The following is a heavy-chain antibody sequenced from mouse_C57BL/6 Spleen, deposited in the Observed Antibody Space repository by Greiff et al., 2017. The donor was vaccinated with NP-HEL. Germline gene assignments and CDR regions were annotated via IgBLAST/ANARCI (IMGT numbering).Heavy chain of an antibody. V-gene: IGHV1-9*01. CDR2: ILPGSGST. Sequence: QVQLQQSGAELMKPGASVKLSCKATGYTFTGYWIEWVKQRPGHGLEWIGEILPGSGSTNYNEKFKGKATFTADTSSNTAYMQLSSLTTEDSAIYYCASAPPNYYGSSYNAMDYWGQGTSVTVSS. CDR3: ASAPPNYYGSSYNAMDY. D-gene: IGHD1-1*01. CDR1: GYTFTGYW. J-gene: IGHJ4*01.